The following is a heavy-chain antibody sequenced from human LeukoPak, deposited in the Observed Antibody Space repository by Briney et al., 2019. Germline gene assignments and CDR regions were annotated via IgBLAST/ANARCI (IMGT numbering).Heavy chain of an antibody. CDR2: INPSGGST. CDR3: ARDGRPLPYYYDSSGYPLFDY. Sequence: ASVKVSCKASGYTFTSYYMHWVRQAPGQGLEWMGIINPSGGSTSYAQKFQGRVTMTRDMSTSTVYMELSSLRSEDTAVYYCARDGRPLPYYYDSSGYPLFDYWGQGTLVTVSS. CDR1: GYTFTSYY. D-gene: IGHD3-22*01. V-gene: IGHV1-46*01. J-gene: IGHJ4*02.